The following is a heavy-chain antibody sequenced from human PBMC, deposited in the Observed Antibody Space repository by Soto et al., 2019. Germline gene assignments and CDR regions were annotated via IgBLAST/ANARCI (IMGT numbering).Heavy chain of an antibody. CDR3: ARDRGGYSGYDRSMYNWFDP. V-gene: IGHV1-69*01. CDR2: IIPIFGTA. CDR1: GGTFSSYA. D-gene: IGHD5-12*01. Sequence: QVQLVQSGAEVKKPGSSVKVSCKASGGTFSSYAISWVRQAPGQGLEWMGGIIPIFGTANYAQKFQGRVTITADESTSTAYMERSSLRSEDTAVYYCARDRGGYSGYDRSMYNWFDPWGQGSLVTVSS. J-gene: IGHJ5*02.